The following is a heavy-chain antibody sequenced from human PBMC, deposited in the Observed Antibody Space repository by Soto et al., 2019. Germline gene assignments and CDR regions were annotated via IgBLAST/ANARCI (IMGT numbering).Heavy chain of an antibody. D-gene: IGHD3-16*01. Sequence: GGSLRLSCAASGFTFSRYSMNWVRQAPGKGLEWVPSISSSSSYIYYADSVKGRFTISRDNAKNSLYLQMNSLRAEDTAVYYCARGLSNYYYYYGMDVWGQGTTVTVSS. CDR3: ARGLSNYYYYYGMDV. CDR1: GFTFSRYS. V-gene: IGHV3-21*01. J-gene: IGHJ6*02. CDR2: ISSSSSYI.